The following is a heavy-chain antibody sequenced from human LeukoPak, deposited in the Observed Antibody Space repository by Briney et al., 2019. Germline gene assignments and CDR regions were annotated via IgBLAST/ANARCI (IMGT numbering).Heavy chain of an antibody. CDR3: AKDAQRGFDYSNSLEY. CDR2: IWSDKSNK. V-gene: IGHV3-33*06. D-gene: IGHD4-11*01. Sequence: GGSLRLSCAASGFIFNHHAMHWVRKAQATGLERVAVIWSDKSNKLYADSVRGRFTISRDDSRKTVYLQMEKMTAEDTAIYYCAKDAQRGFDYSNSLEYWGQGALVTVA. CDR1: GFIFNHHA. J-gene: IGHJ4*02.